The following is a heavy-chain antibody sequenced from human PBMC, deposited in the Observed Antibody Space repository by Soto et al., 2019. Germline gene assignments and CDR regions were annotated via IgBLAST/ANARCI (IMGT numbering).Heavy chain of an antibody. D-gene: IGHD2-15*01. Sequence: ASVKVSCKASGYSFTDYHIHWVRQAPGQGLEWLGRINPKSGGTSTAQKFQGWVTMTTDTSISTASMELTRLTSDDTAIYYCARGSPCSGGSCYRIYSGNWFDPWGQGTLVTVSS. CDR3: ARGSPCSGGSCYRIYSGNWFDP. V-gene: IGHV1-2*04. CDR1: GYSFTDYH. J-gene: IGHJ5*02. CDR2: INPKSGGT.